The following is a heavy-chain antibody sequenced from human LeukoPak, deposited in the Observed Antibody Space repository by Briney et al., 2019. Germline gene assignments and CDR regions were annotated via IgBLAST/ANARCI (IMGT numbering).Heavy chain of an antibody. V-gene: IGHV3-7*01. CDR1: GFMFSSYW. CDR3: ASGRWGNDNGAFDY. J-gene: IGHJ4*02. Sequence: PGGSLRLSCAASGFMFSSYWMTWVRQAPGKGLEWVANIKEDGSEKYHVDSVKGRFTISRDNAKNSLYLQMNSLRAEDTGVYYCASGRWGNDNGAFDYWGQGTLVTVSS. CDR2: IKEDGSEK. D-gene: IGHD7-27*01.